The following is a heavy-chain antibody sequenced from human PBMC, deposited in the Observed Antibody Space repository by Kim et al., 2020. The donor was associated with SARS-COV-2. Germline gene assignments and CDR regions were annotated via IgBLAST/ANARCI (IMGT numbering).Heavy chain of an antibody. CDR2: ISSSGSTI. CDR1: GFTFSDYY. D-gene: IGHD3-3*01. J-gene: IGHJ4*02. V-gene: IGHV3-11*01. CDR3: AGHYYDFWSGLY. Sequence: GGSLRLSCAASGFTFSDYYMSWIRQAPGKGMEWVSYISSSGSTIYYADSVKGRFTISRDNAKNSLYLQMNSLRAEDTAVYYCAGHYYDFWSGLYWGQGTLVTVSS.